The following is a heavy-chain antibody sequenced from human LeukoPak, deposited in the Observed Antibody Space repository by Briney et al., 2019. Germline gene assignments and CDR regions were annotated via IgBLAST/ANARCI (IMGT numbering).Heavy chain of an antibody. CDR3: AKDGLPYSSGWYSDY. D-gene: IGHD6-19*01. J-gene: IGHJ4*02. CDR2: ISYDGSNK. CDR1: GFTFSSYG. Sequence: GRSLRLSCAASGFTFSSYGMHWVRQAPGKGLEWVAVISYDGSNKYYADSVKGRFTISRDNSKNTLYLQMNSLRAEDTAVYYCAKDGLPYSSGWYSDYWGRGTLVTVSS. V-gene: IGHV3-30*18.